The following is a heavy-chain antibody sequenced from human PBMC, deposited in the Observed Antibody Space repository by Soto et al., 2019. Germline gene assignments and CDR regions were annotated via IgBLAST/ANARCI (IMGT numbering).Heavy chain of an antibody. D-gene: IGHD2-15*01. Sequence: SETLSLTCAVYGGSSSGYYWSWIRQPPGKGLEWIGDINYSGSTNYNPSLKSRVTISVDTSKNQFSMKLSSVIAADTAVYYCARLPYCSGGSCYYSDYWGQGTLVTVSS. CDR1: GGSSSGYY. V-gene: IGHV4-34*01. CDR3: ARLPYCSGGSCYYSDY. J-gene: IGHJ4*02. CDR2: INYSGST.